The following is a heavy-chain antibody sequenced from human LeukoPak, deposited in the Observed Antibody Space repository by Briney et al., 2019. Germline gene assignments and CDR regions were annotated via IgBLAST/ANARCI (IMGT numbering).Heavy chain of an antibody. V-gene: IGHV4-30-4*01. J-gene: IGHJ4*02. CDR1: GGSISSGDYY. D-gene: IGHD2-21*02. CDR2: IYYSGST. Sequence: PSETPSLTCTVSGGSISSGDYYWSWIRQPPGKGLEWIGYIYYSGSTYYNPSLKSRVTISVDTSKNQFSLKLSSVTAADTAVYYCAREVAVTKNAYYFDYWGQGTLVTVSS. CDR3: AREVAVTKNAYYFDY.